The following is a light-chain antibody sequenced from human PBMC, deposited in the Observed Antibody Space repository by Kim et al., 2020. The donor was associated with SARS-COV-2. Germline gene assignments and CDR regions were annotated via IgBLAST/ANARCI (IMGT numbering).Light chain of an antibody. J-gene: IGKJ2*04. CDR1: QSVDIS. CDR3: QQRNIWPPGS. V-gene: IGKV3-11*01. CDR2: DAS. Sequence: EIVLTQSPATLSLSPGKRATLSCRASQSVDISLAWYQQKPGQAPRLLIYDASTRATGIPARFSGSGSGTDFTLTISSLEPEDFAVYYCQQRNIWPPGSFGQGTKLEI.